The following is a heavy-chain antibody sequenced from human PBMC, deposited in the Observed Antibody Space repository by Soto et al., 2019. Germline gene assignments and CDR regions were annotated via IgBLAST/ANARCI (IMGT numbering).Heavy chain of an antibody. CDR2: IYPGDSDT. V-gene: IGHV5-51*01. D-gene: IGHD3-9*01. J-gene: IGHJ4*02. Sequence: GESLKISCKGSGYSFTTYWLGWVRQVPGKGLEWMGIIYPGDSDTRYSPSFQGRVTISADKPISAAYLQWSSLKASDTAMYFCARRRGLVGSFDYWGRGTLVTVS. CDR1: GYSFTTYW. CDR3: ARRRGLVGSFDY.